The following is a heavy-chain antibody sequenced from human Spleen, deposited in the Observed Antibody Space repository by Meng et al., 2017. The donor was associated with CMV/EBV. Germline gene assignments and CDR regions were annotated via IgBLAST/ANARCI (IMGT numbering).Heavy chain of an antibody. CDR3: ARDHRPTAPPGVPFYYYYGIDV. J-gene: IGHJ6*02. CDR2: IRYDGSNE. D-gene: IGHD6-13*01. CDR1: GFTFSSSG. Sequence: GESLKISCAASGFTFSSSGMHWARQTPGKGLEWVAFIRYDGSNEFYADSVKGRFTISRDNSKNTLYLQMNSLRPEDTAVYFCARDHRPTAPPGVPFYYYYGIDVWGQGTTVTVSS. V-gene: IGHV3-30*02.